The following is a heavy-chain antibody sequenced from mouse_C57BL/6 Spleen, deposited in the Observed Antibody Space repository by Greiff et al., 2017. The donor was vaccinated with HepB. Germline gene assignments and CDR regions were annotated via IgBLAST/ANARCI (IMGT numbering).Heavy chain of an antibody. CDR1: GYTFTSYN. J-gene: IGHJ4*01. CDR3: ARDYGSSYDYAMDY. D-gene: IGHD1-1*01. V-gene: IGHV1-12*01. Sequence: QVQLKQSGAELVRPGASVKMSCKASGYTFTSYNMHWVKQTPRQGLEWIGAIYPGNGDTSYNQKFNGKATLTVDKSSSTAYMQLSSLTSEDSAVYFCARDYGSSYDYAMDYWGQGTSVTVSS. CDR2: IYPGNGDT.